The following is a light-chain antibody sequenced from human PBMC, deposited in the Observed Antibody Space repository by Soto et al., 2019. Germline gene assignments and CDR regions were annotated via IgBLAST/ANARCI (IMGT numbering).Light chain of an antibody. CDR1: QGISSW. CDR2: KAS. Sequence: DIQMTQSPSSVSASVGDRVTITCRASQGISSWLAWYQQKPGKAPKLLIYKASTLKSGVPSRFSGSGSGTEFTLTISSLQPDDFATYYCQHYNSYSEAFGQGTKVAIK. CDR3: QHYNSYSEA. V-gene: IGKV1-5*03. J-gene: IGKJ1*01.